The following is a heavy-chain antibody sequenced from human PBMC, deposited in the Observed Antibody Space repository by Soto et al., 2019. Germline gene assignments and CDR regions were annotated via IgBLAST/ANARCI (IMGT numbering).Heavy chain of an antibody. D-gene: IGHD6-19*01. CDR3: ARDRSPRPVHYGMDV. J-gene: IGHJ6*02. Sequence: ASVKVSCKASGGTFSGYAISWVRQAPGQGLEWMGIINPSGGSTNYAQKLQGRVTMTRDTSTRTVYMEVSGLRSEDTAVYYCARDRSPRPVHYGMDVWGQGTTVTVSS. CDR2: INPSGGST. V-gene: IGHV1-46*01. CDR1: GGTFSGYA.